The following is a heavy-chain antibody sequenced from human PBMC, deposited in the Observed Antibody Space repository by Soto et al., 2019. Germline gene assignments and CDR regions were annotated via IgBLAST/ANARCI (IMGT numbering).Heavy chain of an antibody. CDR2: INTYNGNS. CDR3: SRHSTGGSCFCIY. V-gene: IGHV1-18*01. Sequence: QVQLVQSAAEVKKPGASVKVSCKASGYTLTNYAISWVRQAPGQGPEWMGWINTYNGNSNYAQKFQGRVTMTTDTSTNTAYMELRSLTSDDPAVYYCSRHSTGGSCFCIYSGQGTLVTVSS. CDR1: GYTLTNYA. D-gene: IGHD2-15*01. J-gene: IGHJ4*02.